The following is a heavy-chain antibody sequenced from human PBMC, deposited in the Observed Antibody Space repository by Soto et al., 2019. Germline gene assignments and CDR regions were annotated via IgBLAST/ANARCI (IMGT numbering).Heavy chain of an antibody. V-gene: IGHV4-39*01. CDR1: GDSITISSHY. Sequence: QLQLQESGPGLVKPSETLSLTCTVSGDSITISSHYWGWIRQPPGKGLEWITNIYYSGSTYYNQSLKSRVTISLDTSKNQVSLKLGSVTAADTAVYYCARIKSVGVLTYYMDAWGKGTTVTVSS. CDR2: IYYSGST. CDR3: ARIKSVGVLTYYMDA. D-gene: IGHD3-3*01. J-gene: IGHJ6*03.